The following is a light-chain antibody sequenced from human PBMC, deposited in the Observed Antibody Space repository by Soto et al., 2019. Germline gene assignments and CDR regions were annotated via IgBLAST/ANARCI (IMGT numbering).Light chain of an antibody. V-gene: IGLV2-8*01. Sequence: QSALTQPPSASGSLGQSVTISCTGTRSDVGGYKFVSWYQQHPGKAPKLIIYEVSKRPSGVPDRFSGYKSGNTASLTVSGLQAEDEADYHCSSSYAGSNVFVFGSGTKLTVL. CDR2: EVS. CDR3: SSSYAGSNVFV. CDR1: RSDVGGYKF. J-gene: IGLJ1*01.